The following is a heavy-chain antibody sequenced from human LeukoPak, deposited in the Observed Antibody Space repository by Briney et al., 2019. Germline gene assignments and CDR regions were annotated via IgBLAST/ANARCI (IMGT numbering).Heavy chain of an antibody. CDR2: IIGNGGSP. Sequence: PGGSLRLSCAASGFTFSSYAMSWVRQAPGKGLKWVSSIIGNGGSPYFVDSVKGRFTISRDNSKNTLYLQMNSLRAEDTAVYYCAKLPEYYYASGSSYADYWGQGTLVTVSS. CDR3: AKLPEYYYASGSSYADY. CDR1: GFTFSSYA. J-gene: IGHJ4*02. D-gene: IGHD3-10*01. V-gene: IGHV3-23*01.